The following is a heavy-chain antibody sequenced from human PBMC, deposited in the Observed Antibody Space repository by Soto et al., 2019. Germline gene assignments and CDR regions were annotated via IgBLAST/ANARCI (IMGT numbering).Heavy chain of an antibody. CDR3: AKDNGSSLFGSYFDY. CDR1: GFTFSSYA. CDR2: ISGSGGST. Sequence: GGSLRLSCAASGFTFSSYAMSWVRQAPGKGLEWVSAISGSGGSTYYADSVKGRFTISRDNSKNTLYLQMNSLRAEDTAVYYCAKDNGSSLFGSYFDYWGQGTLVTVSS. D-gene: IGHD6-13*01. J-gene: IGHJ4*02. V-gene: IGHV3-23*01.